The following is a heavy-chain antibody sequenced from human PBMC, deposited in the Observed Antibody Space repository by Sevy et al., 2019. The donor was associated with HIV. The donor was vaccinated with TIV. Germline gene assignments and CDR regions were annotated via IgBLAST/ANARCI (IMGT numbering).Heavy chain of an antibody. J-gene: IGHJ6*02. D-gene: IGHD3-3*01. Sequence: GGSLRLSCAASGFTFSSYGMHWVRQAPDKGLEWVACVRYDGSNKYYADSVKGRFTISRDNSKNTLYLQMNSLRAEDTAVCYCAKNESATYYDFWSGYSNYYYYYGMDVWGQGTTVTVSS. CDR3: AKNESATYYDFWSGYSNYYYYYGMDV. CDR2: VRYDGSNK. CDR1: GFTFSSYG. V-gene: IGHV3-30*02.